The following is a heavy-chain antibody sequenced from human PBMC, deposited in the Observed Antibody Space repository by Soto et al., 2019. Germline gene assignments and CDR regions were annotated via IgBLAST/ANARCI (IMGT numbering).Heavy chain of an antibody. CDR3: ARGRGLYNSGRSQLDS. CDR1: GDSFSKYT. J-gene: IGHJ4*02. CDR2: VIPRFGTT. D-gene: IGHD1-1*01. Sequence: QVQLVQSGAEVKKPGSSVSVSCKTCGDSFSKYTVNWVRQAPRQGLEWMGGVIPRFGTTNFARTLQGRVTITADQSMNTVYMELSSLRSEDTALYYCARGRGLYNSGRSQLDSWGQGTLITVSS. V-gene: IGHV1-69*01.